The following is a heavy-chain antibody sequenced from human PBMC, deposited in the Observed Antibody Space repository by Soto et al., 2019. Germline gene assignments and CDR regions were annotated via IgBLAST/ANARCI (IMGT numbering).Heavy chain of an antibody. CDR1: GYSFTTYG. CDR2: ISAYNGNT. CDR3: ARDLGYGGTSS. J-gene: IGHJ4*02. Sequence: QVQLVQSGAEVKKPGASVKVSCKASGYSFTTYGISWVRQAPGQGLEWMGWISAYNGNTNYAQKFQGRVTMTTDTSMRTAYMELRSLRSDDTAVYDCARDLGYGGTSSWGQGTLVTVSS. V-gene: IGHV1-18*01. D-gene: IGHD5-12*01.